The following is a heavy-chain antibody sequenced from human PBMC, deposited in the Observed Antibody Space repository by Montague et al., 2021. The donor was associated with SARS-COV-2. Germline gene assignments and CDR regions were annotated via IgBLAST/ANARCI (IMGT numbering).Heavy chain of an antibody. D-gene: IGHD3-10*01. Sequence: SETLSLTCAVYGGSFSTYSWNWIRQPPGKGLEWIGEIDHGGSTNXNPSLKSRVTISVDTSKNQFSLKLTSVAAADTAVYYCARLGDGVVPSPILGVGPYYSWYCLDVWGKGTTVTVSS. CDR3: ARLGDGVVPSPILGVGPYYSWYCLDV. J-gene: IGHJ6*03. CDR2: IDHGGST. CDR1: GGSFSTYS. V-gene: IGHV4-34*01.